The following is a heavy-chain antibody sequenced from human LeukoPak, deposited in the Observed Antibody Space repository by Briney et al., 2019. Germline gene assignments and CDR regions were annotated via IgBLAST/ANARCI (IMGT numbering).Heavy chain of an antibody. D-gene: IGHD1-7*01. CDR2: ITSNTDGGTT. CDR3: STDLRLELREHS. CDR1: GFTFTYAW. V-gene: IGHV3-15*01. J-gene: IGHJ4*02. Sequence: GGSLRLSCAASGFTFTYAWMNWVRQARGKGLEWVGRITSNTDGGTTDYAAPVKGRFIISRDDSENTLYPQLNSLKTEGTGVSFRSTDLRLELREHSWGPGTPVTVSS.